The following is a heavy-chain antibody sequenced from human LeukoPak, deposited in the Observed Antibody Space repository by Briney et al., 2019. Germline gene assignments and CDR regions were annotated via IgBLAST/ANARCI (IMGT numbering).Heavy chain of an antibody. Sequence: GGSLRLSCAASGFSFSTSAIHWVRQAPGKGLEWVAVISYDGSNKYYADSVKGRFTISRDNFKNTLYLQMSRLRAEDTAVYYCARVNRAARLGGVDYYYYYMDVWGKGTTVTVSS. CDR3: ARVNRAARLGGVDYYYYYMDV. CDR1: GFSFSTSA. CDR2: ISYDGSNK. J-gene: IGHJ6*03. D-gene: IGHD6-6*01. V-gene: IGHV3-30*04.